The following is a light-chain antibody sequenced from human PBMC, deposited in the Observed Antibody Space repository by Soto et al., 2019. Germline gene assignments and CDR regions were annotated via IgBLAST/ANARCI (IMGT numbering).Light chain of an antibody. CDR1: QSVSSNF. CDR3: QQYGSSPIT. CDR2: GAS. V-gene: IGKV3-20*01. Sequence: EIVLTQSPGTLSLSPGERATLSCRASQSVSSNFLAWYQQKPGQAPRLLIYGASSRATGIPDRFSGSGSGTGFTLTISRLEPKDFAVYYWQQYGSSPITFGQGTRLEIK. J-gene: IGKJ5*01.